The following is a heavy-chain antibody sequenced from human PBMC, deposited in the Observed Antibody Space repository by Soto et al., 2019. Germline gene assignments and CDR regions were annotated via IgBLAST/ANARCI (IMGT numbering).Heavy chain of an antibody. D-gene: IGHD3-3*01. CDR2: IMPLLNSA. CDR1: GGTFRSNT. V-gene: IGHV1-69*13. CDR3: AILDGTYFYSHKTDV. J-gene: IGHJ6*03. Sequence: SVKVSCKASGGTFRSNTMNWVRQAPGQGLEWMGGIMPLLNSAAYAQQFQGRVTISADETATTTYMELRGLMSADTAVYYCAILDGTYFYSHKTDVWGQGTSVTVSS.